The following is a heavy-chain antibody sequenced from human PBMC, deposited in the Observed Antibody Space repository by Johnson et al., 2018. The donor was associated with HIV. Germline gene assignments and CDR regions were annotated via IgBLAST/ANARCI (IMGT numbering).Heavy chain of an antibody. V-gene: IGHV3-15*01. J-gene: IGHJ3*02. CDR2: IYSQTDGGTT. CDR1: GFTFSSYG. D-gene: IGHD1-26*01. Sequence: MLLVESGGGVVQPGRSLRLSCAASGFTFSSYGMHWVRQAPGKGLEWVGRIYSQTDGGTTDYAAPMKGRFTISRDDSKNTLYLQMNSLKTEGTAVYSCTTDWGSYHECAFEIWGQGTMVTVSS. CDR3: TTDWGSYHECAFEI.